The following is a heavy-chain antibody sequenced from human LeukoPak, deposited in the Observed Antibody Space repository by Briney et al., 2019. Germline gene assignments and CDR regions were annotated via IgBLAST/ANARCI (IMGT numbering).Heavy chain of an antibody. CDR1: GYTFTGYY. CDR3: ARVNIVAVSRCGFDP. D-gene: IGHD2-2*01. V-gene: IGHV1-2*02. Sequence: ASVKVSCKASGYTFTGYYMHWVRQAPGQGLEWMGWINPNSGGTNYAQKFQGRVTMTRDTSISTAYMELSRLRSDDTAVYYCARVNIVAVSRCGFDPWGQGTLVTVSS. CDR2: INPNSGGT. J-gene: IGHJ5*02.